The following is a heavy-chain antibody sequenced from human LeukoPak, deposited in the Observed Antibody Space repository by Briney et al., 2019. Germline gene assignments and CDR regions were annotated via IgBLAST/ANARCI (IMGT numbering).Heavy chain of an antibody. CDR1: GFTFSGYG. V-gene: IGHV3-30*02. D-gene: IGHD3-10*01. CDR2: IRYDGSNK. J-gene: IGHJ3*02. CDR3: AKDRPVVRGVNSDDAFDI. Sequence: GGSLRLSCAASGFTFSGYGMHWVRQAPGKGLEWVAFIRYDGSNKYYADSVKGRFTISRDNSKNTLYLQMNSLRAEDTAVYYCAKDRPVVRGVNSDDAFDIWGQGTMVTVSS.